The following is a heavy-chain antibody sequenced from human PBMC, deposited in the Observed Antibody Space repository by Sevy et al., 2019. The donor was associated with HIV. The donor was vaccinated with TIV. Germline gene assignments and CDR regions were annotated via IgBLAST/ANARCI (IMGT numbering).Heavy chain of an antibody. J-gene: IGHJ4*02. V-gene: IGHV1-69*13. CDR2: IIPIFGTA. CDR1: GGTFSSYA. D-gene: IGHD3-22*01. Sequence: ASVKVSCKASGGTFSSYAISWVRQAPGQGLEWMGGIIPIFGTANYAQKFQGRVTITADESTSTAYMELSGLRSEETAVYYCAREGGYYDSSGYYYVGSNFDYWGQGTLVTVSS. CDR3: AREGGYYDSSGYYYVGSNFDY.